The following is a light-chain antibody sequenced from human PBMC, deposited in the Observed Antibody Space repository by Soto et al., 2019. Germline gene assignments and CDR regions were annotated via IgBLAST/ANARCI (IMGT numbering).Light chain of an antibody. CDR2: EVT. J-gene: IGLJ3*02. V-gene: IGLV2-14*01. CDR3: SSYTTSTTLV. CDR1: SSDVGRHNY. Sequence: QSVLTQPASVSGSPGQSITISCTGTSSDVGRHNYVSWYQQRPGKAPKLMIYEVTYRPSGVSNRFSGSKSGNTASLTISGLQAEDEADYYCSSYTTSTTLVFGGGTKLTVL.